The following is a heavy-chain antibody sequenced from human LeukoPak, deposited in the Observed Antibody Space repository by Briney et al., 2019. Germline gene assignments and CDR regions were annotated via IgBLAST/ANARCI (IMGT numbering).Heavy chain of an antibody. J-gene: IGHJ4*02. Sequence: GGSLRLSCAASGFTFSDYHMSWIRQAPGKGLEWVSYISSSGSTIYYADSVKGRFTISRDNAKNSLYLQMNSLRAEDTAVYYCARAALGPSSEFDYWGQGTLVTVSS. CDR1: GFTFSDYH. CDR2: ISSSGSTI. V-gene: IGHV3-11*01. CDR3: ARAALGPSSEFDY. D-gene: IGHD3-10*01.